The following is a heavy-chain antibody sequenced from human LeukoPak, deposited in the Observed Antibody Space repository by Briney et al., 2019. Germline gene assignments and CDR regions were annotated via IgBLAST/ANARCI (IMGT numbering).Heavy chain of an antibody. D-gene: IGHD6-19*01. Sequence: GGSLRLSCAASAFRFSSYGMHWVRQAPGKGPEWVAFIQSDSSNQYYADSVKGRFTISRDNSKNTLYLEMNSLRAEDTAVYYCAKVPLSSSGWDREYYFDYWGQGTLVTVSS. J-gene: IGHJ4*02. V-gene: IGHV3-30*02. CDR2: IQSDSSNQ. CDR3: AKVPLSSSGWDREYYFDY. CDR1: AFRFSSYG.